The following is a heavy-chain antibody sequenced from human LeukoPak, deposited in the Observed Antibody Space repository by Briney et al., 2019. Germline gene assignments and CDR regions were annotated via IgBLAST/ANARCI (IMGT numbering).Heavy chain of an antibody. CDR3: ARGQAALWFGEL. V-gene: IGHV4-61*01. CDR1: GGSVSSGSDY. J-gene: IGHJ4*02. CDR2: ISYSGST. D-gene: IGHD3-10*01. Sequence: SETLSLTCTVSGGSVSSGSDYWSWIRQPPGKGLEWIGHISYSGSTNYNPSLKSRVTILLDTSKNQLSLKLSSVTTADTAVYYCARGQAALWFGELWGQGTLVTVSS.